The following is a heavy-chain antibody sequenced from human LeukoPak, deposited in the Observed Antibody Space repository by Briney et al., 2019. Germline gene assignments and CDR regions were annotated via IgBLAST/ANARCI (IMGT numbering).Heavy chain of an antibody. V-gene: IGHV4-59*03. CDR2: IHYSGSS. Sequence: TSETLSLTCTVSGDSTSNFYWNWIRQSPGKGLEWIGNIHYSGSSVYNPSLKSRGTISIDTSRRQSFLKLNSVTAADTAIYFCALAPNSNWFDFWGPGILVTVSS. D-gene: IGHD2-8*01. CDR1: GDSTSNFY. J-gene: IGHJ5*01. CDR3: ALAPNSNWFDF.